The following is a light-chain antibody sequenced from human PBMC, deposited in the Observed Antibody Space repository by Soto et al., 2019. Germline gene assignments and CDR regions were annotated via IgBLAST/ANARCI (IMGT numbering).Light chain of an antibody. V-gene: IGKV1-39*01. CDR1: QGIHNF. CDR2: GAS. CDR3: QQIYSAPLT. Sequence: DIQLTQSPSSLSAFVGDRVTISCRASQGIHNFLAWYQHKPGKAPKLLIFGASTLQSGVPSRFSGSGSETEFTLSISSLQPEDFATYFCQQIYSAPLTFGGGTKVDIK. J-gene: IGKJ4*01.